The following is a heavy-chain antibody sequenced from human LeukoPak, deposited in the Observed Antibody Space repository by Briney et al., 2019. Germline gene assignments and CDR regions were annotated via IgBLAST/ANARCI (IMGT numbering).Heavy chain of an antibody. D-gene: IGHD6-19*01. CDR1: GFTFSSYW. Sequence: QPGGSLRLSCAASGFTFSSYWMHWVRQAPGKGLVWVSAISGSGGSTYYADSVKGRFTISRDNSKNTLYLQMNSLRAEDTAVYYCAKDLDLSSGWYGRRKGYWGQGTLVTVSS. J-gene: IGHJ4*02. V-gene: IGHV3-23*01. CDR2: ISGSGGST. CDR3: AKDLDLSSGWYGRRKGY.